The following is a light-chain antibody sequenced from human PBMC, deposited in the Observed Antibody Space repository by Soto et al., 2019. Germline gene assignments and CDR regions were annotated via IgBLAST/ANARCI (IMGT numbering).Light chain of an antibody. J-gene: IGKJ5*01. V-gene: IGKV3-20*01. Sequence: ESVLTQSRGTLSLSPGERATLSCRASQKISSSYLAWYQQKPGQAPRFLIYGASSRATGIPDRFSGSGSGTDFTLTISRLEPEDFAVYYCQQYGGTPPITFGQGTRLEIK. CDR3: QQYGGTPPIT. CDR1: QKISSSY. CDR2: GAS.